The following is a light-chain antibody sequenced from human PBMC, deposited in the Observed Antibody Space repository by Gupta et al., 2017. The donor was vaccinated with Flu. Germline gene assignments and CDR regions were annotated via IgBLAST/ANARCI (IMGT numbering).Light chain of an antibody. Sequence: ERSTLSFMARQSVTNGYLAWYQHKPGQAPRLLIYTTSNRVTGIPDRFSGSGSGTDFTLTISRLEPEDFAVYYCQQYGASPRTFGQGTKVEIK. V-gene: IGKV3-20*01. CDR2: TTS. CDR1: QSVTNGY. CDR3: QQYGASPRT. J-gene: IGKJ1*01.